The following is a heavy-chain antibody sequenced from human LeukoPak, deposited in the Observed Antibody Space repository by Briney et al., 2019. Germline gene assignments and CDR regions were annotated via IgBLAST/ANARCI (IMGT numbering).Heavy chain of an antibody. CDR2: IYYSGST. CDR1: GGSISSSSYY. D-gene: IGHD6-19*01. J-gene: IGHJ5*02. CDR3: ARGGIAVAGIGWFDP. Sequence: SETLSLTCTVSGGSISSSSYYWGWIRQPPGKGLEWIGSIYYSGSTYYNPSLKSRVTISVDTSKNQFSLKLSSVTAADTAVYYCARGGIAVAGIGWFDPWGQGTLVTVSS. V-gene: IGHV4-39*07.